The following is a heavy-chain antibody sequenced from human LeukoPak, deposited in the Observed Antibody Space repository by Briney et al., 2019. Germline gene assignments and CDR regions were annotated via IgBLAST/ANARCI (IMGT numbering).Heavy chain of an antibody. J-gene: IGHJ4*02. CDR2: MNYNSGNT. V-gene: IGHV1-8*01. D-gene: IGHD4-17*01. Sequence: PKASVKVSCKASGYTFTSYEINWVRQATGQGLEWMGWMNYNSGNTGYAQKFQGRVTMTRNTSISTAYMELSSLRSEDTAVYYCARDRAVTNDFDYWGQGTLVIVSS. CDR1: GYTFTSYE. CDR3: ARDRAVTNDFDY.